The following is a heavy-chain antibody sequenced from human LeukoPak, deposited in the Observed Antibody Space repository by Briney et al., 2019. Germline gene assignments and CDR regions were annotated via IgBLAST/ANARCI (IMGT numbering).Heavy chain of an antibody. CDR3: ARARTGTTLFSYYYMDV. V-gene: IGHV1-8*01. Sequence: GASVKVSCKASEYTFTGYDINWVRQATGQGLEWMGWMNPNSGNTGSAQKFQGRVTMTRNTSISTAYMELSSLRSEDTAVYYCARARTGTTLFSYYYMDVWGKGTTVTVSS. CDR2: MNPNSGNT. CDR1: EYTFTGYD. J-gene: IGHJ6*03. D-gene: IGHD1-7*01.